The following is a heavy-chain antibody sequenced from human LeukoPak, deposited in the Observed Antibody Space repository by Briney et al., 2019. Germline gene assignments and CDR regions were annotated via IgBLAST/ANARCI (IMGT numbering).Heavy chain of an antibody. CDR3: ARDSGAGWELPKYYFDY. V-gene: IGHV3-74*01. CDR1: GFTFSSYW. CDR2: INSDGSST. J-gene: IGHJ4*02. Sequence: GGSLRLSCAASGFTFSSYWMHWVRQAPGKGLVWVSRINSDGSSTSYADSVKGRFTISRDNSKNTLYLQMTSLRAEDTAVYYCARDSGAGWELPKYYFDYWGQGTLVTVSS. D-gene: IGHD1-26*01.